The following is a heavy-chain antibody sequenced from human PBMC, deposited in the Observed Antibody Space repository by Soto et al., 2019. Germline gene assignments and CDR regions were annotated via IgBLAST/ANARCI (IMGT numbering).Heavy chain of an antibody. V-gene: IGHV4-59*01. CDR1: GGSISIYY. J-gene: IGHJ4*02. D-gene: IGHD6-19*01. CDR3: ARIIAVAGYYFDY. Sequence: XSLSLTWTFSGGSISIYYWSWIRQPPGKGLEWIGYIYYSGSTNYNPSLKSRVTISVDTSKNQFSLKLSSVTAADTAVYYCARIIAVAGYYFDYWGQGTLVTVSS. CDR2: IYYSGST.